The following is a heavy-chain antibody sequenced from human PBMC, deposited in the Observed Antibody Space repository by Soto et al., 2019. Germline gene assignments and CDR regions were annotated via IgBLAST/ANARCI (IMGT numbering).Heavy chain of an antibody. CDR1: GGSISSSNW. CDR2: IYHSGST. V-gene: IGHV4-4*02. CDR3: ARGLRDGYNGLYFQH. Sequence: KPSETLSLTCAVSGGSISSSNWWSWVRQPPGKGLEWIGEIYHSGSTNYNPSLKSRVTISVDKSKNQFSLKLSSVTAADTAVYYCARGLRDGYNGLYFQHWGQGTLVTVSS. J-gene: IGHJ1*01. D-gene: IGHD5-12*01.